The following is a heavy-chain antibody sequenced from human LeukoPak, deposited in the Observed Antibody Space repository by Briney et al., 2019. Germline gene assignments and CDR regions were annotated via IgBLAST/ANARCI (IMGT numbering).Heavy chain of an antibody. D-gene: IGHD3-10*01. CDR1: GYSFTSYW. V-gene: IGHV5-51*01. CDR3: AVVVRGVIIGGYFDY. CDR2: IYPGDSDT. Sequence: GESLKISCKGSGYSFTSYWIGWVRQMPGKGLEWMGIIYPGDSDTGYSPSFQGQVTISADKSISTAYLQWSSLKASDTAMYYCAVVVRGVIIGGYFDYWGQGTLVTVSS. J-gene: IGHJ4*02.